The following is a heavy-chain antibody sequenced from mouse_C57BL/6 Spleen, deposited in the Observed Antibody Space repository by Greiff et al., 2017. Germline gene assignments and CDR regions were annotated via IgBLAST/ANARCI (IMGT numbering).Heavy chain of an antibody. V-gene: IGHV1-82*01. CDR3: ARPYGNYGWMGD. J-gene: IGHJ4*01. CDR1: GYEFSSSW. D-gene: IGHD2-1*01. CDR2: IYPGDGET. Sequence: VKLMESGPELVKPGASVKLSCKASGYEFSSSWMNWVKQRPGKGLEWIGRIYPGDGETNYNGKFTGKATLTADKASSTAYMQLSSLTSEDSAVYFCARPYGNYGWMGDWGTGTSVTASS.